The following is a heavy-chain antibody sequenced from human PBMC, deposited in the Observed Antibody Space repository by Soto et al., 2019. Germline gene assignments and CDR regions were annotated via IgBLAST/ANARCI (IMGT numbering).Heavy chain of an antibody. V-gene: IGHV3-15*07. J-gene: IGHJ4*02. CDR3: TTDLSYDSSGSSPQGY. Sequence: EVQLVESGGGLVKPGGSLRLSCAASGFTFSSALMNWVRQAAGKGLEWVGRIKSKTDGGTTDYAAPVKGRFTISRDDSKNTLYLQMNSLKTEDSAVYYCTTDLSYDSSGSSPQGYWGQGTLVTVSS. D-gene: IGHD3-22*01. CDR2: IKSKTDGGTT. CDR1: GFTFSSAL.